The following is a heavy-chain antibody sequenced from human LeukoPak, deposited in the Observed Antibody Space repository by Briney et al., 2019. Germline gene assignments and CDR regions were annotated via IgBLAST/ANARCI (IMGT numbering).Heavy chain of an antibody. D-gene: IGHD6-19*01. Sequence: GGSLRLSCAASGFTFSNYGMHWVRQAPGKGLEWVAFIRYDGSNKYYADSVQGRFTISRDNAKNSLYLQMNSLRAEDTAVYYCARDRWQVYYYHYYMDVWGKGTTVTVSS. CDR2: IRYDGSNK. CDR3: ARDRWQVYYYHYYMDV. J-gene: IGHJ6*03. V-gene: IGHV3-30*02. CDR1: GFTFSNYG.